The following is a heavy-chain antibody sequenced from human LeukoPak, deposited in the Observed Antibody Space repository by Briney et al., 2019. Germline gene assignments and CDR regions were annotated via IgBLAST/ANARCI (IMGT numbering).Heavy chain of an antibody. V-gene: IGHV3-23*01. CDR1: GFTFSSYA. Sequence: HPGGSLRLSCAASGFTFSSYAMSWVRQAPGKGLEWVSAISGSGSSTYYADSVKGRFTISGDNSKNTLYLQMNSLRAEDTAVYYCAKDSIGELPDTSPFDYWGQGTLVTVSS. D-gene: IGHD1-26*01. J-gene: IGHJ4*02. CDR2: ISGSGSST. CDR3: AKDSIGELPDTSPFDY.